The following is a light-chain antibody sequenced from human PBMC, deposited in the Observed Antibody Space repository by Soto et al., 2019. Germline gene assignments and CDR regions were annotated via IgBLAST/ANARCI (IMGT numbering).Light chain of an antibody. Sequence: QSVRTQPASVSVSPGRSITISCTGASSDVGGYNYVSWYQQHPGKAPKVLISDVSNRPSGISNRFSGSKSGNTASLTISGLQAEDEADYYCSSCTSIDTWVFGTGTKVTVL. CDR2: DVS. J-gene: IGLJ1*01. V-gene: IGLV2-14*01. CDR1: SSDVGGYNY. CDR3: SSCTSIDTWV.